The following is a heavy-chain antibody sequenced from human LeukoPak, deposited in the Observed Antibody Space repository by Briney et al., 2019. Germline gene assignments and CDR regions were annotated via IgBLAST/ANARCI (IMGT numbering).Heavy chain of an antibody. CDR1: GFTFSSFS. Sequence: GGSLRLSCAASGFTFSSFSMNWVRQAPGKGLEWVSSISSGGDYKHYADSVKGRLTISRDNAKNSLFLQMNSLRAEDTAVYYCAKYPYSGYDYWGNWFDPWGQGTLVTVSS. D-gene: IGHD5-12*01. J-gene: IGHJ5*02. V-gene: IGHV3-21*04. CDR3: AKYPYSGYDYWGNWFDP. CDR2: ISSGGDYK.